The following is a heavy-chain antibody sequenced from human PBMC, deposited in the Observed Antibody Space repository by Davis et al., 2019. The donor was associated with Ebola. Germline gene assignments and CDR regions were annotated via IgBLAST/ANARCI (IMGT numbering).Heavy chain of an antibody. CDR1: GDTFSDVT. V-gene: IGHV1-24*01. CDR2: FDPILGET. CDR3: AREYEDVLGFLEWGKKRDYYAMDV. J-gene: IGHJ6*02. Sequence: AASVKVSCKVSGDTFSDVTIHWVRQAPGKGLEWMGSFDPILGETVYAQRFQGRVTMTTDTSTSTAYMELRSLRAEDTAVYYCAREYEDVLGFLEWGKKRDYYAMDVWGQGTTVTVSS. D-gene: IGHD3-3*01.